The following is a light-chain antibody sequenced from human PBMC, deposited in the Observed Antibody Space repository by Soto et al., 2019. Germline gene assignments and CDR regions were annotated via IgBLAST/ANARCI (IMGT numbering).Light chain of an antibody. CDR3: QQYSSSPPT. CDR1: QSVSNSY. CDR2: GAS. Sequence: EIVLTQSPGTLSFSPGEGATLSCRASQSVSNSYLAWYQQKPGQAPRLLIYGASSRATGIPDSFSGSGSGTDFTLTISRLEPEDFAVYYCQQYSSSPPTFGQGTRLEIK. V-gene: IGKV3-20*01. J-gene: IGKJ5*01.